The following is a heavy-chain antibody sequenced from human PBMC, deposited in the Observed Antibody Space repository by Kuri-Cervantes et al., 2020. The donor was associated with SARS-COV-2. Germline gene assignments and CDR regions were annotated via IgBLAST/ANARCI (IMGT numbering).Heavy chain of an antibody. CDR1: GYTFTSYD. J-gene: IGHJ6*02. D-gene: IGHD5-18*01. CDR3: ARGDGYTYGYSPLDV. V-gene: IGHV1-8*02. Sequence: ASVKVSCKPSGYTFTSYDIHWVRQAPGQGLEWMGSMNPNSGHAGYAQKFHDRVTMTRSTSETTAYMELRSLRSEDTAVYYCARGDGYTYGYSPLDVWGQGTAVTVSS. CDR2: MNPNSGHA.